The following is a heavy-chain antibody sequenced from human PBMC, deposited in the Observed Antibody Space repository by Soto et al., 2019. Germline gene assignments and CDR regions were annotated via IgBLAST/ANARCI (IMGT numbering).Heavy chain of an antibody. J-gene: IGHJ4*02. D-gene: IGHD3-22*01. CDR2: IIPIFGTA. CDR3: ARGDYDSSGYYYFEGYFDY. CDR1: GGTFSSYA. Sequence: ASVKVSCKASGGTFSSYAISWVRQAPGQGLEWMGGIIPIFGTANYAQKFQGRVTITADESTSTAYMELSSLRSEDTAVYYCARGDYDSSGYYYFEGYFDYWGQGTLVTVSS. V-gene: IGHV1-69*13.